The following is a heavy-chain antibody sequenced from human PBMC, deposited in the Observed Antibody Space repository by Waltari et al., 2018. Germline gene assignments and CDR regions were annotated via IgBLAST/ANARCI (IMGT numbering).Heavy chain of an antibody. CDR2: IYHSGST. CDR3: ARRDSGSYVGLDY. CDR1: GYSISSGYY. D-gene: IGHD1-26*01. V-gene: IGHV4-38-2*01. Sequence: QVQLQESGPGLVKPSETLSLTCAVSGYSISSGYYWGWIRQPPGKGLEWIGSIYHSGSTYYNPSFQGQVTISADKSISTAYLQWSSLKASDTAMYYCARRDSGSYVGLDYWGQGTLVTVSS. J-gene: IGHJ4*02.